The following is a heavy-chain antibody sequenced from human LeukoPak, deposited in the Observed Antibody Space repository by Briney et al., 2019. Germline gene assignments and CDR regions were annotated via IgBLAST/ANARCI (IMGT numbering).Heavy chain of an antibody. Sequence: ASVKVSCKASGYTFTGYYMHWVRQAPGQGLEWMGWINPNSGGTNYAQKFQGRVTMTRDTSISTAYMELSRLRSDDTAVYYCARAVYCSGGSCYSTAGNWFAPWGQGTLVTVSS. V-gene: IGHV1-2*02. D-gene: IGHD2-15*01. CDR3: ARAVYCSGGSCYSTAGNWFAP. CDR2: INPNSGGT. J-gene: IGHJ5*02. CDR1: GYTFTGYY.